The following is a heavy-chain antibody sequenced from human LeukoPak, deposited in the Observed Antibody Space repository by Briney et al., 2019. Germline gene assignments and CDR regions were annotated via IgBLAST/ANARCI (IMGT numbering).Heavy chain of an antibody. D-gene: IGHD5-18*01. Sequence: ASVKVSCKASGYTFTSYGISWVRQAPGQGLEWMGWISAYDGNTNYAQKLQGRVTMTTDTSTSTAYMELRSLRSDDTAVYYCARDKVPAMADGMDVWGQGTTVTVSS. CDR1: GYTFTSYG. CDR3: ARDKVPAMADGMDV. J-gene: IGHJ6*02. CDR2: ISAYDGNT. V-gene: IGHV1-18*01.